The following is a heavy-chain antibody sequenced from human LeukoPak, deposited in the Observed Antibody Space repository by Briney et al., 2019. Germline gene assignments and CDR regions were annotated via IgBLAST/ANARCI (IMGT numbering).Heavy chain of an antibody. V-gene: IGHV1-69*02. J-gene: IGHJ4*02. CDR1: GGTFSSYT. CDR2: IIPILGIA. Sequence: SVKVSCKASGGTFSSYTISWVRQAPGQGLEWMGRIIPILGIANYARKFLGRVTITADKSTSTAYMELSSLRSEDTAVYYCASSANWDFDYWGQGTLVTVSS. CDR3: ASSANWDFDY. D-gene: IGHD7-27*01.